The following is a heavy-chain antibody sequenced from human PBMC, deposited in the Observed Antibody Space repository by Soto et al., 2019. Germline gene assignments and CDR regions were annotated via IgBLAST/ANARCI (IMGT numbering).Heavy chain of an antibody. CDR3: AKARYYDFWSGYYENNWFDP. J-gene: IGHJ5*02. Sequence: GGSLRLSCAASGFTFSSYGMHWVRQAPGKGLEWVAVISYDGSNKYYADSVKGRFTISRDNSKNTLYLQMNSLRAEDTAVYYCAKARYYDFWSGYYENNWFDPWGQGTLVTVSS. D-gene: IGHD3-3*01. V-gene: IGHV3-30*18. CDR1: GFTFSSYG. CDR2: ISYDGSNK.